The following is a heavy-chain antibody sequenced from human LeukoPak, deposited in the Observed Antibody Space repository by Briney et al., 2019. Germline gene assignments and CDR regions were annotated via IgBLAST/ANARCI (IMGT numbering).Heavy chain of an antibody. D-gene: IGHD5-24*01. CDR1: GYTFTTYA. J-gene: IGHJ4*02. CDR3: ARDAIGLQPFDY. V-gene: IGHV1-2*02. CDR2: INPNSGGT. Sequence: GASVKVSCKTSGYTFTTYAISWVRQAPGQGLEWMGWINPNSGGTNYAQKFQGRVTMTRDTSISTAYMELSRLRSDDTAVYYCARDAIGLQPFDYWGQGTLVTVSS.